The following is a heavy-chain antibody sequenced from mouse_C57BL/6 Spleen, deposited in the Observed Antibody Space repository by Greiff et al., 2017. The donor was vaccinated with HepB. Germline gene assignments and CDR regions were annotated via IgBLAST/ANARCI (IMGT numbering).Heavy chain of an antibody. Sequence: EVQLQQSGPVLVKPGASVKMSCKASGYTFTDYYMNWVKQSHGKSLEWIGVINPYNGGTSYNQKFKGKATLTVDKSSSTVYMELNSLTSEDSAVYYCARDGLYAMDYWGQGTSVTVSS. CDR3: ARDGLYAMDY. J-gene: IGHJ4*01. D-gene: IGHD1-1*01. CDR1: GYTFTDYY. V-gene: IGHV1-19*01. CDR2: INPYNGGT.